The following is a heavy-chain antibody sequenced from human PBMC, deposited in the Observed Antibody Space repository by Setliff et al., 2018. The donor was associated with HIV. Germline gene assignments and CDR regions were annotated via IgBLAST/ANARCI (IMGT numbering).Heavy chain of an antibody. CDR3: ARGHCSGTNCYGVDYYGMDV. CDR2: IYHTEYT. J-gene: IGHJ6*02. V-gene: IGHV4-4*02. D-gene: IGHD2-2*01. Sequence: SETLSLTCAVSGGSLSSANWWTWVRQPPGKGLEWIGEIYHTEYTNYSPSLKSRVSMSVDRSKNQFSLNLTSVTAADTAVYYCARGHCSGTNCYGVDYYGMDVWGQGTTVTVSS. CDR1: GGSLSSANW.